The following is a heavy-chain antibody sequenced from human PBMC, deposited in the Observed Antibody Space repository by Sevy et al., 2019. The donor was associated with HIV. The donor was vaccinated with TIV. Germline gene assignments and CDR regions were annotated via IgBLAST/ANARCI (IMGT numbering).Heavy chain of an antibody. Sequence: SETLSLTCTVSGGSISSSSYYWGWIRQPPGKGLEWIGCIYYSGSTYYNPSLKSRVTISVDTSKNQFSLKLSSVTAADTAVYYCARLDFWSGYPYFDYWRQGTLVTVSS. CDR1: GGSISSSSYY. CDR2: IYYSGST. V-gene: IGHV4-39*01. CDR3: ARLDFWSGYPYFDY. J-gene: IGHJ4*02. D-gene: IGHD3-3*01.